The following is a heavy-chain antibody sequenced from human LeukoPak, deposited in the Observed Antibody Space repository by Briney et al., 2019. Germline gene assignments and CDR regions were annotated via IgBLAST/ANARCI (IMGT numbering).Heavy chain of an antibody. D-gene: IGHD6-13*01. CDR3: ARDGGLSSSWKDPLGYYYYGMDV. V-gene: IGHV4-61*02. CDR2: IYTSGST. CDR1: GGSVSSGSYY. Sequence: SETLSLTCTVSGGSVSSGSYYWSWIRQPAGKGLEWIGRIYTSGSTNYNPSLKSRVTMSVDTSKNQFSLKLSSVTAADTAVYYCARDGGLSSSWKDPLGYYYYGMDVWGQGTTVTVSS. J-gene: IGHJ6*02.